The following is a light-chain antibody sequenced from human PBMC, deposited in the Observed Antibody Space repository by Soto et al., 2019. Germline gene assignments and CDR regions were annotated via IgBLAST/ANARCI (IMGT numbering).Light chain of an antibody. CDR3: QQYGSSPGT. CDR1: QSVSSSY. V-gene: IGKV3-20*01. Sequence: EIVLTQSPGTLSLSPGERATLSCRASQSVSSSYLAWYQQKPGQAPRLLIYGASSRATGIPDRFSGSGSGTDFPLTISRLEPEDLAVYYCQQYGSSPGTFGQGTKVEIK. J-gene: IGKJ1*01. CDR2: GAS.